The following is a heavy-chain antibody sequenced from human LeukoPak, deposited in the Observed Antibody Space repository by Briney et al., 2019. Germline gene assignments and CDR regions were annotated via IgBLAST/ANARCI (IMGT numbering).Heavy chain of an antibody. J-gene: IGHJ4*02. D-gene: IGHD3-10*01. V-gene: IGHV3-11*04. CDR3: TRMVRGAVFDY. CDR2: ISSSGSTI. Sequence: GVSLRLSCAASGFTFSDYYMSWIRQAPGKGLEWVSYISSSGSTIYYADSVKGRFTISRDNAKNSLYLQMNSLRAEDTAVYYCTRMVRGAVFDYWGQGTLVAVSS. CDR1: GFTFSDYY.